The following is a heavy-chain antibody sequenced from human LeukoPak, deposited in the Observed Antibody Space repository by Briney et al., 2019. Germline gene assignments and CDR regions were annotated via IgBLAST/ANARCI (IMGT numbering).Heavy chain of an antibody. Sequence: GASVKVSCKASGGTFSSYPISWVRQAPGQGLEWMGWINPNSGGTNYAQKFQGRVTMTRDTSISTAYMELSRLRSDDTAVYYCARGNGIAAADYWGQGTLVTVSS. D-gene: IGHD6-13*01. V-gene: IGHV1-2*02. CDR1: GGTFSSYP. CDR3: ARGNGIAAADY. CDR2: INPNSGGT. J-gene: IGHJ4*02.